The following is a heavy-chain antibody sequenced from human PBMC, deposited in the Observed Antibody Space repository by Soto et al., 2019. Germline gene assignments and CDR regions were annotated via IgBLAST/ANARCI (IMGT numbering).Heavy chain of an antibody. V-gene: IGHV4-4*02. CDR3: AREGGDSSGYYYWYFDL. D-gene: IGHD3-22*01. J-gene: IGHJ2*01. CDR2: IYHSGST. CDR1: GGSISSSNW. Sequence: QVQLQESGPGLVKPSGTLSLTCAVSGGSISSSNWWSWVRQPPGKGLEWIGEIYHSGSTNYNPSLKSRVSISVDKSKNQFSLKLSSLTAADTAVYYCAREGGDSSGYYYWYFDLWGRGTLVTVSS.